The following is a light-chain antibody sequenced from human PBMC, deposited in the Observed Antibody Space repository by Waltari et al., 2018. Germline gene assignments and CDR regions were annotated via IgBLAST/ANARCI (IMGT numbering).Light chain of an antibody. Sequence: ETVLTQSPATLSLSQGERATLPCRASQSVDRYLAWYQQKPGQAPRLLIYDTSNRATGTPARFSGSGSGTDFTLTISSLEPEDFAVYYCQQRKNWPPLTFGGGTKVEIK. V-gene: IGKV3-11*01. J-gene: IGKJ4*01. CDR1: QSVDRY. CDR3: QQRKNWPPLT. CDR2: DTS.